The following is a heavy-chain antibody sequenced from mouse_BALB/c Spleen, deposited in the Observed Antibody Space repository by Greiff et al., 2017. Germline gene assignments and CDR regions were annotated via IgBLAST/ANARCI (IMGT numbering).Heavy chain of an antibody. Sequence: QVQLQQSGAELVKPGASVKLSCKASGYTFTSYWMHWVKQRPGQGLEWIGEINPSNGRTNYNEKFKSKATLTVDKSSSTAYMQLSSLTSEDSAVYYCARWLLPFAYWGQGTLVTVSA. J-gene: IGHJ3*01. CDR2: INPSNGRT. CDR1: GYTFTSYW. D-gene: IGHD2-3*01. CDR3: ARWLLPFAY. V-gene: IGHV1S81*02.